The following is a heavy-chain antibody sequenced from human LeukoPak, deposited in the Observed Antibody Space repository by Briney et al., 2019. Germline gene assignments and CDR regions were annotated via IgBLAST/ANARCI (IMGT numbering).Heavy chain of an antibody. CDR1: GFTVSSNY. CDR3: AKTIVGVTNWFDP. J-gene: IGHJ5*02. Sequence: GGSLRLSCAASGFTVSSNYISWVRHSPGKGLEWVSVIYSGGNTYYADSVKGRFTISSDNSKNTLYLQMNSMRAEDTAVYYCAKTIVGVTNWFDPWGQGTLVTVSS. CDR2: IYSGGNT. D-gene: IGHD1-26*01. V-gene: IGHV3-53*01.